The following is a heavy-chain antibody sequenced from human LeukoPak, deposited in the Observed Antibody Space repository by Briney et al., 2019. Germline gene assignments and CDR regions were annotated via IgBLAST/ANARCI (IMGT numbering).Heavy chain of an antibody. CDR2: IYYSGRT. V-gene: IGHV4-59*08. Sequence: SETLSLTCSVSGGSISSYYWSWIRQPPGKGLEWIGYIYYSGRTNYNPSLKSRVTISVDTSKNQFSLKLNSVTAADTAMYYCVKSGGYGLIDYWGQGTLVTVSS. D-gene: IGHD1-26*01. J-gene: IGHJ4*02. CDR1: GGSISSYY. CDR3: VKSGGYGLIDY.